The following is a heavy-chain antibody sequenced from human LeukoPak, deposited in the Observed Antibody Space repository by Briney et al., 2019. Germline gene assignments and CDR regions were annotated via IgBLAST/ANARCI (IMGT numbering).Heavy chain of an antibody. J-gene: IGHJ5*02. Sequence: ASVKVSCKASGYTFTGYYMHWVGQAPGQGLEWRGWITPISGGPNYAQKFQVRVTMTRDTSLSTAYMELSRLRSDDTAVYYCARDKIHCTKGVCYPGAWFDPWGQGTRVTVPS. D-gene: IGHD2-8*01. CDR2: ITPISGGP. V-gene: IGHV1-2*02. CDR3: ARDKIHCTKGVCYPGAWFDP. CDR1: GYTFTGYY.